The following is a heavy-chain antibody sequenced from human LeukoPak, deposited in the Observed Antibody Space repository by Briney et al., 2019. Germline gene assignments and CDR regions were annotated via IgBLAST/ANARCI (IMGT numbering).Heavy chain of an antibody. CDR1: GYTFTSYD. J-gene: IGHJ4*02. CDR3: ARAKRTAAAAFDY. CDR2: MNPNSGNT. D-gene: IGHD6-13*01. Sequence: ASVKVSCKASGYTFTSYDINWVRQATRQGLEWMGWMNPNSGNTGYAQKFQGRVTMTRNTSISTAYMELSSLRSEDTAVYYCARAKRTAAAAFDYWGQGTLVTVSS. V-gene: IGHV1-8*01.